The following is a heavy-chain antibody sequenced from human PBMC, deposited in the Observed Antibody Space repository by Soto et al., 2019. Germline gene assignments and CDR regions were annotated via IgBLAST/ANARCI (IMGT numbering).Heavy chain of an antibody. J-gene: IGHJ4*02. CDR3: ARRKGDYYDSSGYHYYFDY. Sequence: APVEVSCKASGYTFTDYYVRWVRQAPGQGLEWMGWINPNSGGTKSAQKFQGRVTMTRDASISTAYMELSRLRSDDAAVYYCARRKGDYYDSSGYHYYFDYWGQGTLVTVSS. D-gene: IGHD3-22*01. CDR1: GYTFTDYY. CDR2: INPNSGGT. V-gene: IGHV1-2*02.